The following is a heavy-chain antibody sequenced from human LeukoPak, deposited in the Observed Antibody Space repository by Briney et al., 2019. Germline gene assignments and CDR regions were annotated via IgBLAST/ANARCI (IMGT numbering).Heavy chain of an antibody. CDR3: ASAHYYDSSGYYLDY. CDR2: INHSGST. D-gene: IGHD3-22*01. V-gene: IGHV4-34*01. J-gene: IGHJ4*02. Sequence: SETLSLTCAVYGGSFSGYYWSWIRQPPGKGLEWIWEINHSGSTNYNPSLKSRVTISLDTSKNQFSLKLSSVTAADTAVYYCASAHYYDSSGYYLDYWGQGTLVTVSS. CDR1: GGSFSGYY.